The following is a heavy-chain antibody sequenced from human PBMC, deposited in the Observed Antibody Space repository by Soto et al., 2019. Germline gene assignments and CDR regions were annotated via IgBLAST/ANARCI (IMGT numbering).Heavy chain of an antibody. Sequence: SETLSLTCTVSGGSISSSSYYWGWIRQPPGKGLEWIGSIYYSGSTYYNPSLKSRVTISVDTSKNQFSLKLSSLTAADTAVYYCARQGGTFGGVIVGPYFDYWGQGTLVTVSS. V-gene: IGHV4-39*01. CDR2: IYYSGST. D-gene: IGHD3-16*02. J-gene: IGHJ4*02. CDR1: GGSISSSSYY. CDR3: ARQGGTFGGVIVGPYFDY.